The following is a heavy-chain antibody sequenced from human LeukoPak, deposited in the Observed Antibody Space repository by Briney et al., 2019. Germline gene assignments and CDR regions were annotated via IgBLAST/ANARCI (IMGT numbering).Heavy chain of an antibody. D-gene: IGHD2-2*01. CDR2: IKQDGSEK. J-gene: IGHJ4*02. CDR3: ARDAPAYIVVVPAAIKGIDY. V-gene: IGHV3-7*01. Sequence: PGGSLRLSCAASGFTFSSYWMSWVRQAPGKGLEWVANIKQDGSEKYYVDSVKGRFTISRDNAKNSLYLQMNSLRAEDTAVYYCARDAPAYIVVVPAAIKGIDYWGQGTLVTVSS. CDR1: GFTFSSYW.